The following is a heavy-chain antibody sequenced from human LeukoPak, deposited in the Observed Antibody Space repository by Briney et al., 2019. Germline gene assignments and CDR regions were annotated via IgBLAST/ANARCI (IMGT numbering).Heavy chain of an antibody. J-gene: IGHJ5*02. D-gene: IGHD3-3*01. CDR2: IYYSGST. CDR3: ARGVTIFGAVLNWFDP. V-gene: IGHV4-31*03. CDR1: GGSISSGGYY. Sequence: PSQTLSLTCTVSGGSISSGGYYWSWIRQHPGKGLEWIGYIYYSGSTYYNPSLKSRVTISVDTSKNQFSLKLSSVTAADTAVYYCARGVTIFGAVLNWFDPWGQGTLVTVSS.